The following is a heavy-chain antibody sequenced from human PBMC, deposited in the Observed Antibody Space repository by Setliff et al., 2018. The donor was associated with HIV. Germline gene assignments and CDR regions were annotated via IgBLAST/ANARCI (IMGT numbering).Heavy chain of an antibody. D-gene: IGHD3-3*01. CDR1: GYTFTSYG. CDR2: ISAYSGNT. J-gene: IGHJ3*02. V-gene: IGHV1-18*01. CDR3: AKVAWYYSFWSGLGDAFDI. Sequence: ASVKVSCKASGYTFTSYGISWVRQAPGQGLEWMGWISAYSGNTNYAQKLQGRVTMTTDTSTSTAYMELRSLRSDDTAVYYCAKVAWYYSFWSGLGDAFDIWGQGTMVTVSS.